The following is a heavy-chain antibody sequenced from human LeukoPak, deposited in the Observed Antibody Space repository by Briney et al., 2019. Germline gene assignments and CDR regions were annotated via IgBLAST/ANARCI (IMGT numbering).Heavy chain of an antibody. CDR2: ISSSGSTI. CDR1: GFTLSDYY. J-gene: IGHJ4*02. D-gene: IGHD3-10*01. CDR3: ATERTPKHYYGSGSYDRYFDH. Sequence: GGSLRLSCATSGFTLSDYYMNWIRQAPGKGLEWISFISSSGSTIYYADSVKGRFTISRDTTRNSLYLQMNSLRDEDTAVYYCATERTPKHYYGSGSYDRYFDHWGQGTLVTVSS. V-gene: IGHV3-11*04.